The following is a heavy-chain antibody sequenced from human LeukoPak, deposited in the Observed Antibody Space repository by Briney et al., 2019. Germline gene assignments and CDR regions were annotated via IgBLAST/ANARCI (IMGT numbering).Heavy chain of an antibody. D-gene: IGHD5-24*01. V-gene: IGHV3-48*04. Sequence: GGSLRLSCAASGFTFSPYPMTWVRQAPGKGLEWVSYISGGSDTIHYADSVKGRFTISRDNAKNSLYLQMSSLRAEDTAVYYCARDLGRDRYFDSWGQGTLVTVSS. J-gene: IGHJ4*02. CDR3: ARDLGRDRYFDS. CDR2: ISGGSDTI. CDR1: GFTFSPYP.